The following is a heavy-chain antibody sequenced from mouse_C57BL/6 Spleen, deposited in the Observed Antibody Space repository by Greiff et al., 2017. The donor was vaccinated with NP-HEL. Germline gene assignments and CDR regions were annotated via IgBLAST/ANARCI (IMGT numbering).Heavy chain of an antibody. D-gene: IGHD6-1*01. V-gene: IGHV1-81*01. J-gene: IGHJ2*01. CDR3: AKAPASYYFDY. CDR1: GYTFTSYG. CDR2: IYPRSGNT. Sequence: ESGAELARPGASVKLSCKASGYTFTSYGISWVKQRTGQGLEWIGEIYPRSGNTYYNEKFKGKATLTADKSSSTAYMELRSLTSEDSAVYFCAKAPASYYFDYWGQGTTLTVSS.